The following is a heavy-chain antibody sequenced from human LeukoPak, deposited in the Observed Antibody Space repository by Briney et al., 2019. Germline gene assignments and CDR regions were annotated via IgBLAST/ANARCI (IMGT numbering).Heavy chain of an antibody. CDR1: GGSFSGYY. CDR2: INHSGST. D-gene: IGHD1-26*01. Sequence: SETLSLTCAVYGGSFSGYYWSWIRQPPGKGLEWIGEINHSGSTYYNPSLKSRVTISVDTSKNQFSLKLSSVTAADTAVYYCVGPSGSYQGGFDYWGQGTLVTVSS. V-gene: IGHV4-34*01. CDR3: VGPSGSYQGGFDY. J-gene: IGHJ4*02.